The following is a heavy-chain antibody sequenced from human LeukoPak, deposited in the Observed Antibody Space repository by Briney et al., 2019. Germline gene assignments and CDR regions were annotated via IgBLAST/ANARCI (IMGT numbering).Heavy chain of an antibody. J-gene: IGHJ6*03. CDR3: ARDYGGKRGMDV. D-gene: IGHD4-23*01. CDR2: INHSGST. CDR1: GGSFSCYY. Sequence: SETLSLTCAVYGGSFSCYYWSWLRPPPGKGLEWIGEINHSGSTNYNPSLKSRVTISVDTSKNQFSLKLSSVTAADTAGYYCARDYGGKRGMDVWGKGTTVTVSS. V-gene: IGHV4-34*01.